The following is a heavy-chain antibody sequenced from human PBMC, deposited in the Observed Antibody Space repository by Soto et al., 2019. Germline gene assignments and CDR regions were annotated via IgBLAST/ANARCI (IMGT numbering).Heavy chain of an antibody. D-gene: IGHD6-13*01. CDR2: IWYDGSNK. CDR1: GFTFSSYG. V-gene: IGHV3-33*01. J-gene: IGHJ4*02. CDR3: ARVHAPRYSSWYAFDY. Sequence: QVQLVESGGGVVQPGRSLRLSCAASGFTFSSYGMHWVRQAPGKGLEWVAVIWYDGSNKYYADSGKGRFTISRDNSKNTLYLQMNSLRAEDTAGYYCARVHAPRYSSWYAFDYWGQGTLVTVSS.